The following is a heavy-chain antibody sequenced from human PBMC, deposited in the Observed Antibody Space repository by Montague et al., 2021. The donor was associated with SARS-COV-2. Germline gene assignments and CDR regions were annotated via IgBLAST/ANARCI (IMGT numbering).Heavy chain of an antibody. Sequence: SETLSLTCGVYGGSFGDDHWSWIRQPPGKGLEWIGDIKQSGRTNYNPSLKSRVTISVDTSRNQFSLKLTSVTAADTAVYFCARGHLSVSMIVVVFTSASYYFDYWGQGALVTVSS. D-gene: IGHD3-22*01. J-gene: IGHJ4*02. V-gene: IGHV4-34*01. CDR3: ARGHLSVSMIVVVFTSASYYFDY. CDR1: GGSFGDDH. CDR2: IKQSGRT.